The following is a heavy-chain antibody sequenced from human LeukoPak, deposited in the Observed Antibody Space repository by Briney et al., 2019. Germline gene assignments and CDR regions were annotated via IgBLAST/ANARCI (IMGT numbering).Heavy chain of an antibody. CDR2: ISSSSTI. Sequence: QAGGSLRLSCAASGFTLSSYSMNWVRQAPGKGLEWVSYISSSSTIYYADSVKGRFTISRDNAKNSLYLQMNSLRAEDTAVYYCARDPSQFRAFDIWGRGTMVTVSS. V-gene: IGHV3-48*01. D-gene: IGHD5-24*01. CDR1: GFTLSSYS. CDR3: ARDPSQFRAFDI. J-gene: IGHJ3*02.